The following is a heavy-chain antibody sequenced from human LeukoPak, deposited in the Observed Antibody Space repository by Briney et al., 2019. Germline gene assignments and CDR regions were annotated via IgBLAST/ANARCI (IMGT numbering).Heavy chain of an antibody. CDR1: GFTFSNAW. D-gene: IGHD3-3*01. Sequence: GGSLRLSCAASGFTFSNAWMSWVRQAPGKGLEGVGRIKRKTEGGPTDSAAPWKGRFTISRDDSQNTLYLKMNSLKTEDTAVYYCTTLITIFGVVIDNNWFDPWGQGTLVTVSS. J-gene: IGHJ5*02. CDR3: TTLITIFGVVIDNNWFDP. CDR2: IKRKTEGGPT. V-gene: IGHV3-15*01.